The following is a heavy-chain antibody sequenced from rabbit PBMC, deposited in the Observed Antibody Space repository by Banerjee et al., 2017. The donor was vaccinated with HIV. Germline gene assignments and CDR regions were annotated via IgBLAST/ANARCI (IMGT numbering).Heavy chain of an antibody. CDR1: GFSLSNNYV. V-gene: IGHV1S45*01. D-gene: IGHD1-1*01. CDR2: IAAGSSGGT. J-gene: IGHJ4*01. CDR3: ARTSSGYSYFNL. Sequence: QEQLEESGGDLVKPGASLTLTCTASGFSLSNNYVMCWVRQAPGKGPEWVACIAAGSSGGTYYASWAKGRFTISKTSSTTLTLQMTSLTAADTATYFCARTSSGYSYFNLWGPGTLVTVS.